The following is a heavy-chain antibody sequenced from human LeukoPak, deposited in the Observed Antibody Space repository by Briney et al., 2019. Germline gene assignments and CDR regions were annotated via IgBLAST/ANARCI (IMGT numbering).Heavy chain of an antibody. CDR1: GFIFKKYW. CDR2: IKEDGSET. CDR3: AKDQLVDIVATINNY. J-gene: IGHJ4*02. Sequence: GGSLRLSCAASGFIFKKYWMNWVRQVPGKGLECLANIKEDGSETYYADSVKGRFTISRDNSKNTLYLQMNSLRAEDTAVYYCAKDQLVDIVATINNYWGQGTLVTVSS. V-gene: IGHV3-7*01. D-gene: IGHD5-12*01.